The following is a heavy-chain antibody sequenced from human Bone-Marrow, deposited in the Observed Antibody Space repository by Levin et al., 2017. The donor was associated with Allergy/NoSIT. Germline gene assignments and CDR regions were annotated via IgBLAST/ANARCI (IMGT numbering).Heavy chain of an antibody. Sequence: PSETLSLTCAVSNGSVISGDYSWSWIRQPPGKGLEWIGYIFGRGTTFYNPSLRSRVTMSVDRSRNQFSLNLRSVTAADTAVYYCVRGMQIIATTPFDTWDQGTQVTVSS. J-gene: IGHJ5*02. CDR3: VRGMQIIATTPFDT. V-gene: IGHV4-30-2*01. CDR2: IFGRGTT. CDR1: NGSVISGDYS. D-gene: IGHD1-26*01.